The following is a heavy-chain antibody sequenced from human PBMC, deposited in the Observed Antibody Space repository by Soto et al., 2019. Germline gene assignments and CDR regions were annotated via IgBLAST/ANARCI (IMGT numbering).Heavy chain of an antibody. J-gene: IGHJ4*02. CDR2: FDPEDGET. CDR3: ATPSDYDILTGYSLIRGLDY. CDR1: GYTLTELS. D-gene: IGHD3-9*01. V-gene: IGHV1-24*01. Sequence: ASVKVSCKVSGYTLTELSMHWVRQAPGKGLEWMGGFDPEDGETIYAQKFQGRVTMTEDTSTDTAYMELSSLRSEDTAVYYCATPSDYDILTGYSLIRGLDYWGQGTLVTVSS.